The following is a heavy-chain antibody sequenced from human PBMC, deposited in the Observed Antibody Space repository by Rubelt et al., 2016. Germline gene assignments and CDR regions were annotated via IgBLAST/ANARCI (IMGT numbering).Heavy chain of an antibody. CDR2: IKSIPDGGTT. D-gene: IGHD4-17*01. Sequence: MNWVRQAPGKGLEWVGRIKSIPDGGTTDYAAPVKGRFTVSRDDSKNTLFLQMNSLKTEDTAVYYCTTSLYGDYLTVDYWGQGTLVTVSS. V-gene: IGHV3-15*07. CDR3: TTSLYGDYLTVDY. J-gene: IGHJ4*02.